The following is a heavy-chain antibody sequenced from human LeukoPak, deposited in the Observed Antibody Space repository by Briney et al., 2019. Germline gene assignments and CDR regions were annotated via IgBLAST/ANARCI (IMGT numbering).Heavy chain of an antibody. V-gene: IGHV3-23*01. D-gene: IGHD5-18*01. CDR1: GFTFSSYS. J-gene: IGHJ4*02. CDR2: ITGSGGDT. CDR3: VKRSMVTSGYFDY. Sequence: GSLRLSCAASGFTFSSYSMTWVRQAPGEGLEWVAAITGSGGDTDYADSVRGRFSISRDDSRDTLFLQMNGLRAEDTAVYYCVKRSMVTSGYFDYWSQGTLVTVSS.